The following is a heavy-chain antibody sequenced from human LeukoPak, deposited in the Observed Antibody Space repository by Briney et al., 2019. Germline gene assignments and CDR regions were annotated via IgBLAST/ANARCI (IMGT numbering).Heavy chain of an antibody. V-gene: IGHV3-11*01. Sequence: GGSLRLSCAASGFTFSDYYMSWIRQAPGKGLEWVSYISSSGSAIYYADSVKGRFTISRDNAKNSLYLQMSSLRVEDTAVYYCARDPRGITALVDYFDYWGQGTLITVSS. CDR1: GFTFSDYY. J-gene: IGHJ4*02. D-gene: IGHD5-18*01. CDR3: ARDPRGITALVDYFDY. CDR2: ISSSGSAI.